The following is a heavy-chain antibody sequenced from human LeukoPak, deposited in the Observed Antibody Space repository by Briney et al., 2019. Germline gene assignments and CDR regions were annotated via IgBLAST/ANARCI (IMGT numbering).Heavy chain of an antibody. Sequence: GASVKVSCKASGYTFTSYGISWVRQAPGQGLEWMGWINPNSGGTNYAQKFQGRVTMTRDTSISTAYMELSRLRSDNTAVYYCVRFDYWGQGTLVTVSS. CDR3: VRFDY. J-gene: IGHJ4*02. CDR2: INPNSGGT. V-gene: IGHV1-2*02. CDR1: GYTFTSYG.